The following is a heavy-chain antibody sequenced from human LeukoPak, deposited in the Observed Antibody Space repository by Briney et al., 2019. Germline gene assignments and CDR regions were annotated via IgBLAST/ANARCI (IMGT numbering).Heavy chain of an antibody. CDR2: IYTSGST. CDR1: GGSISSYY. J-gene: IGHJ4*02. D-gene: IGHD3-22*01. V-gene: IGHV4-4*07. CDR3: ARVRGQGYYYDSSGYYSRRRYFDY. Sequence: SETLSLTCTVSGGSISSYYWSWIRQPAGKGLEWIGRIYTSGSTNYNPSLKSRVTISVDTSKNQFSLKLSSVTAADTAVYYCARVRGQGYYYDSSGYYSRRRYFDYWGQGTLVTVSS.